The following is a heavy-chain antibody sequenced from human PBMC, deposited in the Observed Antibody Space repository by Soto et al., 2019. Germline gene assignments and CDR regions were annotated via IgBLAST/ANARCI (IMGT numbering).Heavy chain of an antibody. CDR2: IYYTGNT. D-gene: IGHD3-10*01. V-gene: IGHV4-59*01. CDR1: GDSISSYY. J-gene: IGHJ4*02. CDR3: ARDGGVDYGSGTYNY. Sequence: QVQLQESGPGLVKPSKTLSLTCTVSGDSISSYYWSWIRQPPGKGLEWIGYIYYTGNTNYNPSLKSRVTISVDTSKNQISLKLTSVTAADTAVYYCARDGGVDYGSGTYNYWGQGTLVTVSS.